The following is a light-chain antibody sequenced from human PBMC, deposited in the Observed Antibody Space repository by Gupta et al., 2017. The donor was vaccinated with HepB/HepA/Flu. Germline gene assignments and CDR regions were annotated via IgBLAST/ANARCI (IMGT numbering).Light chain of an antibody. CDR1: QDINNY. CDR3: QQYHDLPIFT. J-gene: IGKJ3*01. CDR2: DAS. Sequence: GDRVTITCQATQDINNYLNWYQQRPGKAPKLLISDASNLEAGVPSRFSGSGSGTHFTFTISGLQPEDLATYYCQQYHDLPIFTFGPGTKVELK. V-gene: IGKV1-33*01.